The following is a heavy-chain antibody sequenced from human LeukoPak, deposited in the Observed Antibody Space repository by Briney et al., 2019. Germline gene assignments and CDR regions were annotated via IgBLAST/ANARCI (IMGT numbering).Heavy chain of an antibody. V-gene: IGHV1-2*04. CDR3: ARGGPIPAAGQYYYYGMDV. D-gene: IGHD6-13*01. CDR2: INPNSGGT. J-gene: IGHJ6*04. CDR1: GYTFTGYY. Sequence: ASVKVSCKASGYTFTGYYMHWVRQAPGQGLEWMGWINPNSGGTNYAQKFQGWVTMTRDTSISTAYMELSRLRSDDTAVYYCARGGPIPAAGQYYYYGMDVWGKGTTVTVSS.